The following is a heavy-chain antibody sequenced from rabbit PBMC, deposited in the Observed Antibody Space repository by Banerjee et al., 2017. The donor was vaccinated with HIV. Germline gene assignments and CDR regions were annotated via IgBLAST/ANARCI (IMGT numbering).Heavy chain of an antibody. V-gene: IGHV1S45*01. CDR3: ARDLAGVIGWNFGL. D-gene: IGHD4-1*01. J-gene: IGHJ3*01. CDR2: INTSSGNT. Sequence: QEQLVESGGGLVQPEGSLTLTCKASGSDISSNAMCWVRQAPGKGLEWIACINTSSGNTVYATWAKGRFPISKTSWTTVTLQMTSLTAADTATYFCARDLAGVIGWNFGLWGQGTLVTVS. CDR1: GSDISSNA.